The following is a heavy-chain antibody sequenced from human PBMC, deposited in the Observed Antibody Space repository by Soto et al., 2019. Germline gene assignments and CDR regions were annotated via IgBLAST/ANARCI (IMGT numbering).Heavy chain of an antibody. Sequence: GGSLRLSCAASGFTVSSNYMSWVRQAPGKGLEWVSVIYSGGSTYYADSVKGRFTISRHNSKNTLYLQMNSLRAEDTAVYYCAADIVVVPADLDAFDIWGQGTMVTVSS. CDR3: AADIVVVPADLDAFDI. CDR1: GFTVSSNY. J-gene: IGHJ3*02. V-gene: IGHV3-53*04. D-gene: IGHD2-2*01. CDR2: IYSGGST.